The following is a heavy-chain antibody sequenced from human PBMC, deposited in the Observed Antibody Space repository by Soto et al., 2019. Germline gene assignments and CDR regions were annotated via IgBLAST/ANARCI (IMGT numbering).Heavy chain of an antibody. CDR3: ARSRRIAAAGTDY. D-gene: IGHD6-13*01. CDR1: GGTFSSYA. Sequence: VKVSCKASGGTFSSYAISWVRQAPGQGLEWMGGIIPIFGTANYAQKFQGRVTITADESTSTAYMELSSLRSEDTAVYYCARSRRIAAAGTDYWGQGTLVTVSS. J-gene: IGHJ4*02. CDR2: IIPIFGTA. V-gene: IGHV1-69*13.